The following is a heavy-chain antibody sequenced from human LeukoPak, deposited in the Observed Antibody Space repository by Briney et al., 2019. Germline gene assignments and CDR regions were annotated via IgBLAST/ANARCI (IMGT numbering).Heavy chain of an antibody. CDR2: INNNWDT. V-gene: IGHV4-59*12. Sequence: SETLSLTCTVSGGSIRNDYWSWIRQPPGKGLEWIAYINNNWDTNYSPSLKSRATISIDTSKIQFSLMLSPVTAADTAVYYCARDVVAALGSFDYWGQGTLVTVSS. CDR1: GGSIRNDY. J-gene: IGHJ4*02. D-gene: IGHD2-2*01. CDR3: ARDVVAALGSFDY.